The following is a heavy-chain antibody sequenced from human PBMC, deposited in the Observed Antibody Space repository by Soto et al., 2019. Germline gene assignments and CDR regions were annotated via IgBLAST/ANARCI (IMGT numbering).Heavy chain of an antibody. Sequence: ASVKVSCKTSGYTFRSYAMHWVRQAPGHGLEWMGWINTDTGQRKYSQKMQGRVSLTTDTSAHTAYMELSRLTSADTAVYYCARADGYNFDTWFDPWGQGTLVTVSS. CDR1: GYTFRSYA. CDR2: INTDTGQR. CDR3: ARADGYNFDTWFDP. V-gene: IGHV1-3*04. J-gene: IGHJ5*02. D-gene: IGHD1-1*01.